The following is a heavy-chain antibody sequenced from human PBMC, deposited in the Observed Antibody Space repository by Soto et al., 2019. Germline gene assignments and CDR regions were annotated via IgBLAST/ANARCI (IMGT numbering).Heavy chain of an antibody. D-gene: IGHD2-2*02. CDR3: ARXLVVPAAIRHYYYGMDV. CDR1: GFTFSSYA. CDR2: ISYDGSNK. Sequence: GGSLRLSCAASGFTFSSYAMHWVRQAPGKGLEWVAVISYDGSNKYYADSVKGRFTISRDNSKNTLYLQMNSLRAEDTAVYYCARXLVVPAAIRHYYYGMDVWGQGTTVTVSS. V-gene: IGHV3-30-3*01. J-gene: IGHJ6*02.